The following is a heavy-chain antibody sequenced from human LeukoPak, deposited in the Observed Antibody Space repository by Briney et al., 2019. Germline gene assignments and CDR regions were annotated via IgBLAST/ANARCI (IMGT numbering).Heavy chain of an antibody. V-gene: IGHV1-2*02. Sequence: ASVKVSCKASGYTFTGYYIHWVRQAPGQGLEWMGWINPKSGDARYAQKFQGRVTMTRDTSISTAYMELSILRSDDTAFYYCARDSHYNSGWYAIDHWGQGTLVTVSS. D-gene: IGHD6-19*01. CDR3: ARDSHYNSGWYAIDH. CDR1: GYTFTGYY. CDR2: INPKSGDA. J-gene: IGHJ4*02.